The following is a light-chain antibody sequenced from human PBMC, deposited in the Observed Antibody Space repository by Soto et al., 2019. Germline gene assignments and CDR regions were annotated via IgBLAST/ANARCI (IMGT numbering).Light chain of an antibody. CDR1: SSDVGGYNY. CDR3: SSYTSSSTV. CDR2: DVS. V-gene: IGLV2-14*01. Sequence: QSVLTQPASVSGSPGQSITISCTGTSSDVGGYNYVSWYQQHPGKAPKLMIYDVSNRPSGVSNRFSGSKSGNTASLTISGLQAYDDADYSCSSYTSSSTVFGGGTKVTVL. J-gene: IGLJ2*01.